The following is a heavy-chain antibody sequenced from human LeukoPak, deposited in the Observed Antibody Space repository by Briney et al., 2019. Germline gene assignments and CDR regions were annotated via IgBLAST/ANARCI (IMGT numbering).Heavy chain of an antibody. CDR1: GLPFSSNY. D-gene: IGHD1-26*01. Sequence: PGGSLSLSFAASGLPFSSNYMSWVRQAPGKGLKWVPAIYSGGSTEYTASVKGRFTISRDNSKNMVYLQMNSLRAEDTAVYYCARGDSGSWNYKRGFDYWGQGTLVTVSS. CDR2: IYSGGST. V-gene: IGHV3-53*01. CDR3: ARGDSGSWNYKRGFDY. J-gene: IGHJ4*02.